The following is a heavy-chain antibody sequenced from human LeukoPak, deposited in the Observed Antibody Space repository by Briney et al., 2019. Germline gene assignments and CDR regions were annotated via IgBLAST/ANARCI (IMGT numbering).Heavy chain of an antibody. CDR3: AREGYCSSTSCYPFYWFDP. D-gene: IGHD2-2*01. V-gene: IGHV3-74*01. J-gene: IGHJ5*02. CDR2: INSDGSST. Sequence: PGGSLRLSCAASGFTFSNYWMHWVRQAPGKGLVWVSRINSDGSSTSYADSVKGRFTISRDNAKNTLYLQMNSLRAEDTAVYYCAREGYCSSTSCYPFYWFDPWGQGTLVTVSS. CDR1: GFTFSNYW.